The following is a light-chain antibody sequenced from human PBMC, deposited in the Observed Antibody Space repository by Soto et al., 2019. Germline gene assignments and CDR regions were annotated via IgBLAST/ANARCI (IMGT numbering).Light chain of an antibody. V-gene: IGKV2-28*01. CDR1: QSLLHSDGYNY. CDR2: MGS. CDR3: MQALQTPWT. Sequence: DIVMTQSPLSLPVTPGEPASISCRSSQSLLHSDGYNYLDWYLQKPGQSPQLLICMGSNRASGVPDRFSGSGSGTDCTLTISRVEAEDFGVYYCMQALQTPWTFGQGTQVEV. J-gene: IGKJ1*01.